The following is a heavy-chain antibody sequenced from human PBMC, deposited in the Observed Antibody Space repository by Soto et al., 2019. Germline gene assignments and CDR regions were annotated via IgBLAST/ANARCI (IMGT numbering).Heavy chain of an antibody. J-gene: IGHJ3*02. V-gene: IGHV3-66*01. Sequence: GGSLRLSCAASGFTVSSNYMSWVRQAPGKGLEWVSVIYSGGSTYYADSVKGRFTISRDNSKNTLYLQMNSLRAEDTAVYYCARGAGGYVFPDAFDIWGQGTMVTVSS. CDR3: ARGAGGYVFPDAFDI. CDR2: IYSGGST. CDR1: GFTVSSNY. D-gene: IGHD3-16*01.